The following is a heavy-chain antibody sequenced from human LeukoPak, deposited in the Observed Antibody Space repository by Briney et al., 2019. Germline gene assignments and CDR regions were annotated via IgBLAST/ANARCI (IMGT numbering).Heavy chain of an antibody. CDR1: GGSISSYY. V-gene: IGHV4-59*01. Sequence: SGTLSLTCTVSGGSISSYYWSWIRQPPGKGLEWIGYIYYSGSTNYNPSLKSRVTISVDTSKNQFYLKLSSVTAADTAVYYCAREVGRLSDAFDIWGQGTMVTVSS. D-gene: IGHD2-15*01. CDR2: IYYSGST. J-gene: IGHJ3*02. CDR3: AREVGRLSDAFDI.